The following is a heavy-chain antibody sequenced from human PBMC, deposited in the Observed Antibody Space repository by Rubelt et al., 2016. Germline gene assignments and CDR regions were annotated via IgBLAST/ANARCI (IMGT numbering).Heavy chain of an antibody. CDR1: GFTFSSYG. CDR3: AKKTRYYDSDGYCDY. CDR2: ISGYAGGGST. Sequence: EVQLVESGGGLVQPGGSLRLSCAASGFTFSSYGMSWVRQAPGKGLEWVSSISGYAGGGSTYYADSVKGRFTISRDNSKDTLYLQRNSLRAEETAVDYCAKKTRYYDSDGYCDYWGQGTLVTVSS. V-gene: IGHV3-23*04. J-gene: IGHJ4*02. D-gene: IGHD3-22*01.